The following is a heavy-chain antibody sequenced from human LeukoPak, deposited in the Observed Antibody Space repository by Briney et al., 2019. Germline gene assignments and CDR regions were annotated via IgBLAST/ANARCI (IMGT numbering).Heavy chain of an antibody. V-gene: IGHV3-23*01. CDR3: AKGTERYREVSSYDF. J-gene: IGHJ4*02. D-gene: IGHD3-10*01. CDR2: ISGAVGGGT. CDR1: GFIFSTYT. Sequence: GGFLRLSCTASGFIFSTYTMNWVRRAPGKGLEWVSAISGAVGGGTYYADVVKGRFTISRDNSKNTLYLQMNSLRADDTATYYCAKGTERYREVSSYDFWGQGTLVAVSS.